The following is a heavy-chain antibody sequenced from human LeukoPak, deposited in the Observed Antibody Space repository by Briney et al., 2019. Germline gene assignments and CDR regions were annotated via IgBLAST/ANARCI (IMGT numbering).Heavy chain of an antibody. D-gene: IGHD4-23*01. CDR2: ISYDGSNK. J-gene: IGHJ4*02. V-gene: IGHV3-30-3*01. CDR3: ARLRWQKGDFDY. CDR1: GFTFSSYA. Sequence: PGGSVRLSCTASGFTFSSYAMHWVRQAPGKGLEWVAVISYDGSNKYYADSVKGRFTISRDNSKNTLYLQMNSLRAEDTAVYYCARLRWQKGDFDYWGQGTLVTVSS.